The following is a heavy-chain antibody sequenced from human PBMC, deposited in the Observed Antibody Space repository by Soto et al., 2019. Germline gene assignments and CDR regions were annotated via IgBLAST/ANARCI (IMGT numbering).Heavy chain of an antibody. CDR3: ARDPLLIGDTDYGLDV. V-gene: IGHV3-74*01. J-gene: IGHJ6*02. Sequence: EVQLVESGGGLVQPGGSLILSCAASGFTFSSYWMHWVRQAPGKGLVWVSRINNDGSSTSYADSVKGRFTISRDNAKSTLYLEMCSLRAEDTGVYYCARDPLLIGDTDYGLDVWGQGTTVTVSS. CDR1: GFTFSSYW. D-gene: IGHD2-21*01. CDR2: INNDGSST.